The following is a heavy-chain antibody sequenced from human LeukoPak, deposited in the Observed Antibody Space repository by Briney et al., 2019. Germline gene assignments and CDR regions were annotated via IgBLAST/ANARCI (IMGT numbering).Heavy chain of an antibody. Sequence: GGSLRLSCAASGYPFSNYGMDWVRQTPGRGLEWISYISGRATNTEYADSVKVRFTISRDNAENTLYLQMDNLRAEDTAVYYCAREGGGYRLFEFWGQGLLVTVSS. J-gene: IGHJ4*02. D-gene: IGHD2-15*01. CDR3: AREGGGYRLFEF. V-gene: IGHV3-48*04. CDR1: GYPFSNYG. CDR2: ISGRATNT.